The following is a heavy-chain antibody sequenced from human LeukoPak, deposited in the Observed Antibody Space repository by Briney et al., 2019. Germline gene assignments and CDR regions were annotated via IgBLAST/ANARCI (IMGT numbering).Heavy chain of an antibody. D-gene: IGHD6-19*01. CDR2: IYHSGGT. V-gene: IGHV4-59*01. Sequence: SETLSFTCTGSGGSISSYYWSWIRQPPGKGLEWIVYIYHSGGTDYNPSLKRRVTISVDTSKKQFSLKLSSVTAADTAVYYCALTISVAGSNWFDPWGQGTLVIVSS. CDR1: GGSISSYY. CDR3: ALTISVAGSNWFDP. J-gene: IGHJ5*02.